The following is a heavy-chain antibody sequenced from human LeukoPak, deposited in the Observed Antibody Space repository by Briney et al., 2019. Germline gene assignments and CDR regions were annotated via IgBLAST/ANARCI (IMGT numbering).Heavy chain of an antibody. CDR3: ATTPPLGIVGATTLSYFDY. D-gene: IGHD1-26*01. CDR1: GYTFTGYY. Sequence: ASVTVSCKASGYTFTGYYMHWVRQAPGQGLEWMGWINPNSGGTNYAQKFQGRVTMTRDTSISTAYMELSSLRSEDTAVYYCATTPPLGIVGATTLSYFDYWGQGTLVTVSS. V-gene: IGHV1-2*02. J-gene: IGHJ4*02. CDR2: INPNSGGT.